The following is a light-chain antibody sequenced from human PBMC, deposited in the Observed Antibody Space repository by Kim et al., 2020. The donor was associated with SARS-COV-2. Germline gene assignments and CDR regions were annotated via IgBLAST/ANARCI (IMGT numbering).Light chain of an antibody. CDR2: GAS. Sequence: SVSPGERSTLSCRASQSVSSDLVWYQQKPGQAPRLLIYGASTRATGIPARFSGSGSGTEFTLTISNLQSEDSAVYYCQQYNDWLTFGGGTKVDIK. V-gene: IGKV3-15*01. CDR1: QSVSSD. J-gene: IGKJ4*01. CDR3: QQYNDWLT.